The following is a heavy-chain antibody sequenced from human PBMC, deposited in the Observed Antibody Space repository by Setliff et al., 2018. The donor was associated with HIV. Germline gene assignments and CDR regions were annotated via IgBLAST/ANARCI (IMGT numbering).Heavy chain of an antibody. D-gene: IGHD6-13*01. CDR3: ARVAYASLSSSWYLLDYYYYLDV. CDR2: ISPYNGNT. CDR1: GYSFTSHG. J-gene: IGHJ6*03. V-gene: IGHV1-18*01. Sequence: ASVKVSCKASGYSFTSHGISWVRQAPGQGLEWMGWISPYNGNTNYAQKLQGRITVTTDTSTNTAYMELRTLRSDDTAVYYCARVAYASLSSSWYLLDYYYYLDVWGKGTTVTVSS.